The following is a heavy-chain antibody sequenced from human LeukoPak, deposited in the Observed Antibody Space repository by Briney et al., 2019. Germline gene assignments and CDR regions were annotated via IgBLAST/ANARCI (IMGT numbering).Heavy chain of an antibody. Sequence: GGSLRLSCAASGFTFSSYAMSWVRQAPGKGLEWVSAISGSGGSTYYADSVKGRFTISRNNSKSTLYLQMNSLRAEDTAVYYCAKFKGVYGSGSYYNVEYYYYGMDVWGQGTTVTVSS. CDR3: AKFKGVYGSGSYYNVEYYYYGMDV. J-gene: IGHJ6*02. CDR1: GFTFSSYA. V-gene: IGHV3-23*01. CDR2: ISGSGGST. D-gene: IGHD3-10*01.